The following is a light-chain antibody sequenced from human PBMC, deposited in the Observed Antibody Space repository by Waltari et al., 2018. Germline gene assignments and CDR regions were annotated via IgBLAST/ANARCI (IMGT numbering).Light chain of an antibody. CDR2: WAS. V-gene: IGKV4-1*01. Sequence: DIVMTQSPDSLAVYMGERATINCMSSQSVLYSSNNKNYLAWYQQKPGQPPKLLIYWASTRESGVPDRFSGSGSGTDFTLTISSLQAEDVAVYYCQQYYSTPRTFGQGTKVEIK. J-gene: IGKJ1*01. CDR1: QSVLYSSNNKNY. CDR3: QQYYSTPRT.